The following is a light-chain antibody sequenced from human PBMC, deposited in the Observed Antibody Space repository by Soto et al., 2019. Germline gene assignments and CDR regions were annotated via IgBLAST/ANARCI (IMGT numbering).Light chain of an antibody. CDR1: SSDVGGYNY. Sequence: QSVLTQPASVSGSPGQSITISCTGTSSDVGGYNYVSWYQQHPGKAPKLMIYEVSDRPSGVSNRFSGSKSGNTASLTISGLQAEDEADYYCSSYISRSLYVFGTGTKVTVL. J-gene: IGLJ1*01. CDR2: EVS. V-gene: IGLV2-14*01. CDR3: SSYISRSLYV.